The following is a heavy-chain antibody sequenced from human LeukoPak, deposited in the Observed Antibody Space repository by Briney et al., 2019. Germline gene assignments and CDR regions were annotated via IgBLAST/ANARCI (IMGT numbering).Heavy chain of an antibody. V-gene: IGHV4-59*01. CDR3: ARGDYALRFDY. CDR1: GGSISSYY. J-gene: IGHJ4*02. D-gene: IGHD4-17*01. CDR2: IYYSGST. Sequence: SETLSLTCTVSGGSISSYYWSWIRQPPGKGLEWIGYIYYSGSTNCNPSLKSRVTISVDTSKNQFSLKLSSVTAADTAVYYCARGDYALRFDYWGQGTLVTVSS.